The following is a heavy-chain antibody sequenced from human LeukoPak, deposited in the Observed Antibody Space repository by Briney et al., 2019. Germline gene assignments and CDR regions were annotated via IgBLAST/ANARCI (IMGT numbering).Heavy chain of an antibody. Sequence: GGSLSLSCAVSGFTFSSYGMHWVRQAPGKGLEWVAFIRYDGSNKYYADSVKGRFTISRDNSKNTLYLQMNSLRTEDTAVYYCAKDMDYSDSSGYPFDYWDQGTLVTVSS. V-gene: IGHV3-30*02. CDR3: AKDMDYSDSSGYPFDY. J-gene: IGHJ4*02. D-gene: IGHD3-22*01. CDR2: IRYDGSNK. CDR1: GFTFSSYG.